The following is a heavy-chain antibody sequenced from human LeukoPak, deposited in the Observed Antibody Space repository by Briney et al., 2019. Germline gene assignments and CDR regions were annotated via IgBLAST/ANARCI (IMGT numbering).Heavy chain of an antibody. D-gene: IGHD6-19*01. V-gene: IGHV4-30-4*01. CDR1: GGSISSGDYY. J-gene: IGHJ4*02. CDR2: IYYSGST. Sequence: PSQTLSLTCTVSGGSISSGDYYWSWIRQPPGKGLEWIGYIYYSGSTYYNPSLKSRVTISVDTSKNQFSLKLSSVTAADTAVYYCARAVAGRDYFDYWGQGTLVTVSS. CDR3: ARAVAGRDYFDY.